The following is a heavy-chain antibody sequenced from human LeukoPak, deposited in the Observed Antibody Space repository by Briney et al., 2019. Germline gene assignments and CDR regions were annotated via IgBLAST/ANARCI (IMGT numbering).Heavy chain of an antibody. CDR1: GFTFSKYD. D-gene: IGHD2-2*01. CDR3: AKELCIITSCYAADY. CDR2: IRYDGSDK. V-gene: IGHV3-30*02. J-gene: IGHJ4*02. Sequence: QAGGSLRLSCATSGFTFSKYDMHWVRQAPGKGLEWVAFIRYDGSDKYYADSAKGRFTISRDNSKNTLYLQMNSLSAEDTAVYYCAKELCIITSCYAADYWGQGTRVTVSS.